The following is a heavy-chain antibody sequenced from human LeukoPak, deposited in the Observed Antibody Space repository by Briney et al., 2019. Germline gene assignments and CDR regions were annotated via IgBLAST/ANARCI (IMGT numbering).Heavy chain of an antibody. CDR1: GGSISSSSYY. J-gene: IGHJ4*02. V-gene: IGHV4-39*07. Sequence: SETLSLTCTVSGGSISSSSYYWGWIRQPPGKGLEWIGSIYYSGSTYYNPSLKSRVTISVDTSKNQFSLKLSSVTAADTAVYYCARGYDTSGYYYNDYWGQGTLVTVSS. D-gene: IGHD3-22*01. CDR2: IYYSGST. CDR3: ARGYDTSGYYYNDY.